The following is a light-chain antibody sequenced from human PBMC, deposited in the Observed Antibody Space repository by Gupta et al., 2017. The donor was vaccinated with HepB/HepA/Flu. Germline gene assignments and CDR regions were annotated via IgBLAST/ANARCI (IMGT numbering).Light chain of an antibody. CDR1: QNIGSS. V-gene: IGKV1-39*01. Sequence: DIQMTQSPSSLSASVGDRVTITCRASQNIGSSLNWFQQKPGTAPKLLIYGTTNLQSGVPLRFSGSASGTDFTLTISTLQPEDFAIYYCQQRVSTPLTFGGGTKVEIK. CDR3: QQRVSTPLT. CDR2: GTT. J-gene: IGKJ4*01.